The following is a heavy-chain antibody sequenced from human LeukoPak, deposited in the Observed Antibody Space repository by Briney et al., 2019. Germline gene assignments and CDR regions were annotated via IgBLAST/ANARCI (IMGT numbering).Heavy chain of an antibody. J-gene: IGHJ4*02. CDR3: AGHHPRNTVDF. CDR2: ISDIGSI. V-gene: IGHV4-59*08. D-gene: IGHD2/OR15-2a*01. CDR1: GGSISSYY. Sequence: SETLSLTCTVSGGSISSYYWSWIRQPPGKGLEWIAYISDIGSINYNPSLKSRVTISLDTSKNQLSLRLRSVTAADTAVYYCAGHHPRNTVDFWGQGTLVTVSS.